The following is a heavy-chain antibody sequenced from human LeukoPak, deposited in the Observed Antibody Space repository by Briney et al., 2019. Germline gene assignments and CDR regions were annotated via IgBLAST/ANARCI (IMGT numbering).Heavy chain of an antibody. D-gene: IGHD6-19*01. CDR3: AKIYTAVELSFDY. CDR1: GFSFDDYA. CDR2: VTWNSDKI. V-gene: IGHV3-9*01. J-gene: IGHJ4*02. Sequence: GGSLRLSCAASGFSFDDYAMHWVRQSAGAGLEWVSGVTWNSDKIVYADSVKDRFTISRDNSKNTVYLQMNSLRAEDTAVYYCAKIYTAVELSFDYWGQGTLVTVSS.